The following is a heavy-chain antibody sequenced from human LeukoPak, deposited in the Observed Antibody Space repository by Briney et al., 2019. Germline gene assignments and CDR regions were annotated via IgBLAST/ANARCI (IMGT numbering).Heavy chain of an antibody. V-gene: IGHV4-59*01. CDR1: GGSISSYY. Sequence: PSETLSLTCTVSGGSISSYYWSWMRQPPGKGLEWIAYIYHSGRTNYNPSLKSRVTISVDTSKNQFSLKLSSVAAADTAVYYCARGGRWIQLWSTPYDYWGQGTLVTVSS. CDR2: IYHSGRT. D-gene: IGHD5-18*01. J-gene: IGHJ4*02. CDR3: ARGGRWIQLWSTPYDY.